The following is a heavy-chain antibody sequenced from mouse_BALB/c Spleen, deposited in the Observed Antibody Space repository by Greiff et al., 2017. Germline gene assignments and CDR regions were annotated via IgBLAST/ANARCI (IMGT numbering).Heavy chain of an antibody. CDR1: GFTFSSYG. CDR2: INSNGGST. CDR3: ARGEGDYYGSSYPFAY. V-gene: IGHV5-6-3*01. D-gene: IGHD1-1*01. Sequence: EVQLVESGGGLVQPGGSLKLSCAASGFTFSSYGMSWVRQTPDKRLELVATINSNGGSTYYPDSVKGRFTISRDNAKNTLYLQMSSLKSEDTAMYYCARGEGDYYGSSYPFAYWGQGTLVTVSA. J-gene: IGHJ3*01.